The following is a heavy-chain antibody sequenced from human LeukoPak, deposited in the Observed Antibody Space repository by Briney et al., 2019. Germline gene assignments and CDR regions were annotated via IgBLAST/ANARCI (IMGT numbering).Heavy chain of an antibody. CDR1: GFTVSSTY. Sequence: GGSLRLSCAASGFTVSSTYMSWVRQAPGKGLEWVSVIYSGGDTNYADAVKGRFTISRDISKNTVFLQMNSLRAEDTAVYYCAKDRQRASGAFDIWGQGTMVTVSS. CDR2: IYSGGDT. V-gene: IGHV3-66*01. D-gene: IGHD6-25*01. CDR3: AKDRQRASGAFDI. J-gene: IGHJ3*02.